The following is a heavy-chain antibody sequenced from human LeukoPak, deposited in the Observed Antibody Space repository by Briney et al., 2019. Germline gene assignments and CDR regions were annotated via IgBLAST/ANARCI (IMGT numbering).Heavy chain of an antibody. CDR2: INPNSGGT. J-gene: IGHJ5*02. Sequence: ASVKVSCKASGYTFTGYYMHWVRQAPGQGLEWMGWINPNSGGTNYAQKFQGRVTTTRDTSISTAYMELSRLRSDDTVVYYCARALRGGRTGYFDPWGQGTLVTVSS. V-gene: IGHV1-2*02. CDR3: ARALRGGRTGYFDP. D-gene: IGHD3/OR15-3a*01. CDR1: GYTFTGYY.